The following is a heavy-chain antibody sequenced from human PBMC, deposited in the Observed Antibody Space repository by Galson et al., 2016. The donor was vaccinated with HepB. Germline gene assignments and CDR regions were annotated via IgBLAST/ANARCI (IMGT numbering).Heavy chain of an antibody. D-gene: IGHD2-21*02. CDR1: GFTFSIYA. J-gene: IGHJ4*02. Sequence: SLRLSCAASGFTFSIYAMHWVRLAPGKGLEWVAKISYDAKNVYYAESLRGRSAISRDYSKNAPYLEMNSLRVEDTAVYYCAADATTIVTAFDYWGQGTLVTVSS. CDR2: ISYDAKNV. V-gene: IGHV3-30*09. CDR3: AADATTIVTAFDY.